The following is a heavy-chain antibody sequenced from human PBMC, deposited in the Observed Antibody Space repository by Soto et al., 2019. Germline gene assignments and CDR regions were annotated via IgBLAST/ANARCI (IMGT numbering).Heavy chain of an antibody. J-gene: IGHJ4*02. CDR2: IHSGGST. CDR1: GFTVISNY. CDR3: ASQSHYSSGYSFDY. D-gene: IGHD3-22*01. Sequence: PGGSLRLSCAASGFTVISNYMSWVRQAPGKGLEWVSIIHSGGSTYYADSVKGRFTISRDSPKNAVYLQMNSLRAEDTAVYYCASQSHYSSGYSFDYWGQGTLVTVSS. V-gene: IGHV3-66*04.